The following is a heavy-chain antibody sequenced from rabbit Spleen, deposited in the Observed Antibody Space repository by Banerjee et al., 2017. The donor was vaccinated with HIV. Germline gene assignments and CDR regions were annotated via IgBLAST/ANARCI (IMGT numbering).Heavy chain of an antibody. Sequence: QEQLEESGGGLVKPEGSLTLTCTASGVSFTNNNYMCWVRQAPGKGLEWIACIDTGRSGFTYFASWAKGRFTISKTSSTTVTLQMTSLTAADTATYFCARDTGSSFSSYGMDLWGPGTLVTVS. CDR2: IDTGRSGFT. D-gene: IGHD8-1*01. J-gene: IGHJ6*01. CDR1: GVSFTNNNY. CDR3: ARDTGSSFSSYGMDL. V-gene: IGHV1S45*01.